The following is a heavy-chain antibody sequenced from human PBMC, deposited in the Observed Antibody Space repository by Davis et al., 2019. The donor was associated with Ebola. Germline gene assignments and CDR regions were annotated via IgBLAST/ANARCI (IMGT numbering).Heavy chain of an antibody. D-gene: IGHD3-3*01. J-gene: IGHJ6*03. Sequence: PSETLSLTCTVSGGSVSRGSYYWSWIRQPPGKGLEWIGYIYYSGSTNYNPSLKSRVTISVDTSKNQFSLKLSSVTAADTAVYYCARGRDDFWSGYHPNMDVWGKGTTVTVSS. CDR2: IYYSGST. CDR1: GGSVSRGSYY. CDR3: ARGRDDFWSGYHPNMDV. V-gene: IGHV4-61*01.